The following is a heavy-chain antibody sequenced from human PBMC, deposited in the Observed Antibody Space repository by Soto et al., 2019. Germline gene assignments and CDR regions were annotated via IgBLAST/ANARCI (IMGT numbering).Heavy chain of an antibody. J-gene: IGHJ4*02. Sequence: GGSLRLSCAASGSTFSSYAMHWVRQAPGKGLEWVAVIPYDGSNKYYADSVKGRFTISRDNSKNTLYLQMNSLRAEDTAVYYCARAFAPTVTTGFDYWGQGTLVTVSS. CDR3: ARAFAPTVTTGFDY. V-gene: IGHV3-30-3*01. CDR2: IPYDGSNK. D-gene: IGHD4-17*01. CDR1: GSTFSSYA.